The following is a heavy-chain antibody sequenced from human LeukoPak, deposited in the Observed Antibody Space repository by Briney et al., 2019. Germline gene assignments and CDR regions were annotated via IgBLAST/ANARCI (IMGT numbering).Heavy chain of an antibody. CDR2: INPSGGST. D-gene: IGHD2-2*01. CDR3: AREYQVTYYYYYYMDV. V-gene: IGHV1-46*01. CDR1: GYTFTSYY. Sequence: ASVKVSCKASGYTFTSYYMHWVRQAPGQGLEWMGIINPSGGSTSYAQKFQGRVTMTRDTSTSTVYMELSSLRSEDTAVYYCAREYQVTYYYYYYMDVWGKGTTVTVSS. J-gene: IGHJ6*03.